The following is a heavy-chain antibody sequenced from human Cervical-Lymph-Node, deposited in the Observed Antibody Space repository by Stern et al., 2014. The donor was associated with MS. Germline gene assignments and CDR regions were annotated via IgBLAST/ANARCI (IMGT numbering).Heavy chain of an antibody. CDR2: VDPEDGAI. CDR1: GYPLTELS. D-gene: IGHD3-22*01. CDR3: ATAPLAYYYDTSAYYNNY. J-gene: IGHJ4*02. V-gene: IGHV1-24*01. Sequence: VHLVESGAEVKKPGASVKVSCKVSGYPLTELSMHWVRQAPGRGLEWMGGVDPEDGAIIYAQKFQGRVSMTEDASTETAYMDLSSLTSEDTAVYYCATAPLAYYYDTSAYYNNYWGQGTLVTVSS.